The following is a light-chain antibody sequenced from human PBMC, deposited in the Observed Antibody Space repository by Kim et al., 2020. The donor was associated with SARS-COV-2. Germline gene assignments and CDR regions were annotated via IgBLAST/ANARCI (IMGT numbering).Light chain of an antibody. V-gene: IGKV3-11*01. CDR3: KQRSNWPPVT. J-gene: IGKJ4*01. Sequence: LSPGERATLSCRASQSVSSYLAWYQQKPGQAPRLLIYDASNRATGIPARFSGSGSGTDFTLTISSLEPEDFAVYYCKQRSNWPPVTFGGGTKVEI. CDR2: DAS. CDR1: QSVSSY.